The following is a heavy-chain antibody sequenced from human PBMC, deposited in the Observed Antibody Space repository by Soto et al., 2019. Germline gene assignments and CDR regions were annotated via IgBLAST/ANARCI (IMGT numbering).Heavy chain of an antibody. Sequence: GVLRLSCAASGFTFSDYYMSWIRQAPGKGLEWVSYISSSGSTIYYADSVKGRFTISRDNAKNSLYLQMNSLRAEDTAVYYCARGGWGYCSSTSCYFRSMDVWGQGTTVTVSS. CDR1: GFTFSDYY. CDR2: ISSSGSTI. J-gene: IGHJ6*02. CDR3: ARGGWGYCSSTSCYFRSMDV. D-gene: IGHD2-2*01. V-gene: IGHV3-11*01.